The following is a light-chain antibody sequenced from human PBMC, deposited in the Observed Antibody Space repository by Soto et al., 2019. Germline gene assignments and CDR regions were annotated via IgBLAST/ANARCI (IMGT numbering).Light chain of an antibody. Sequence: QTVVTQPPSVSAAPRQRVTISCSGSNSNIGNNAVNWYQHLPGKAPKLLIHFDDRVPSGVSDRFSGSKSGTSASLAISGLQSEDEGNYYCAVWDDSVNGPVFGGGTKVTVL. CDR3: AVWDDSVNGPV. J-gene: IGLJ3*02. CDR2: FDD. V-gene: IGLV1-36*01. CDR1: NSNIGNNA.